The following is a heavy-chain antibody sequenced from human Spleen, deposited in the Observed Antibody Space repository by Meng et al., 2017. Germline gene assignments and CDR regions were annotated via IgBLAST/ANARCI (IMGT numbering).Heavy chain of an antibody. J-gene: IGHJ4*01. Sequence: SETLSLTCAVSGYSISSGYYWGWIRQPPGKGLEWIGSIYHSGSTYYNPSLKSRVTISVDTSKNQFSLKLSSVTAADTAVYYCARVIYDSSGKYYFDYWGHGNRV. V-gene: IGHV4-38-2*01. CDR3: ARVIYDSSGKYYFDY. D-gene: IGHD3-22*01. CDR2: IYHSGST. CDR1: GYSISSGYY.